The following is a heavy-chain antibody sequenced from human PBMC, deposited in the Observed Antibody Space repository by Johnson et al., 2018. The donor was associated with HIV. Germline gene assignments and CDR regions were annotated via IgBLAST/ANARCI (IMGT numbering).Heavy chain of an antibody. CDR1: GFTLSTYG. Sequence: QVQLVESGGGVVQPGRSLRLSCAASGFTLSTYGMHWVRQAPGKGLEWVAVISYDGTNEFYADSVKGRFTVSRDSSKNTLFLQMNSLRAEDTAVYFCAKVHIAARWSDAFDIWGQGTMVTVSS. V-gene: IGHV3-30*18. J-gene: IGHJ3*02. CDR3: AKVHIAARWSDAFDI. D-gene: IGHD6-6*01. CDR2: ISYDGTNE.